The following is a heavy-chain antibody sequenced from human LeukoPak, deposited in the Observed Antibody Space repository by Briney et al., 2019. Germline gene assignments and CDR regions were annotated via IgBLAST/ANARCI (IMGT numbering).Heavy chain of an antibody. J-gene: IGHJ5*02. D-gene: IGHD4-17*01. CDR1: GFTFSSYS. CDR2: ISSSSSYI. CDR3: ARDDDYGAFDP. V-gene: IGHV3-21*01. Sequence: MTGGSLRLPCAASGFTFSSYSMNWVRQAPGKGLEWVSSISSSSSYIYYADSVKGRFTISRDNAKNSLYLQMNSLRAEDTAVYYCARDDDYGAFDPWGQGTLVTVSS.